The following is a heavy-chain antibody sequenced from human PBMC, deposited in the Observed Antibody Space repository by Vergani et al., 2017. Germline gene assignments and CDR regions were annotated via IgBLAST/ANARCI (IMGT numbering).Heavy chain of an antibody. CDR3: ARVRRDDSSVYYHYYGMGV. D-gene: IGHD3-22*01. V-gene: IGHV4-30-4*01. Sequence: QVQLQESGPGLVKPSQTLSLTCTVSGGSISSGDYYWSWIRQPPGKGLEWIGYIYYSGSNYYNPSLKSRVTISVDTSKDQFSLKLSSGTAADTAVYYCARVRRDDSSVYYHYYGMGVWGQGTTVTVSS. J-gene: IGHJ6*02. CDR2: IYYSGSN. CDR1: GGSISSGDYY.